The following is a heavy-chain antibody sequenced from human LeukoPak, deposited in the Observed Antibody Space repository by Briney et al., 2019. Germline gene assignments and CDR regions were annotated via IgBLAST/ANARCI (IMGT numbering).Heavy chain of an antibody. CDR2: IRYDGSNK. CDR1: GFTFSSYG. D-gene: IGHD3-10*01. V-gene: IGHV3-30*02. J-gene: IGHJ5*02. Sequence: PGGSLRLSCAASGFTFSSYGMHWVRQAPGKGLEGVAFIRYDGSNKYYADSVKGRFTISRDNSKNTLYLQMNSLRAEDTAVYYCAKAGSSWFGESNWFDPWGQGTLVTVSS. CDR3: AKAGSSWFGESNWFDP.